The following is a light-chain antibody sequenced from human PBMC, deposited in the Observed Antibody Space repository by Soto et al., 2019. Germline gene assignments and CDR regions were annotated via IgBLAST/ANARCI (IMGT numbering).Light chain of an antibody. V-gene: IGKV3D-11*01. J-gene: IGKJ3*01. CDR2: DAS. CDR1: QGISTN. CDR3: QQRSNGPG. Sequence: EIVLTQSPATLSLSPGERATLSCRASQGISTNLAWYQQKPGQAPRLLSYDASNRATGTPARFSGRGSGTDFTLTISSLEAEDFAGYYCQQRSNGPGVGPGTKVDI.